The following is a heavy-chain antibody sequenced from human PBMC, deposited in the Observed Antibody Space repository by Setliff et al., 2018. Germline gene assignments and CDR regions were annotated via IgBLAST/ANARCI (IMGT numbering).Heavy chain of an antibody. V-gene: IGHV5-51*01. Sequence: GESLKISCKGSGYSFTSYWIAWVRQMPGKGLEWMGIIYPGDSDTRYSPSFQGQVTISADKSISTAYLQWSSLKASDTAMYYCARSRSSSPWNNWFDPWGQGTLVTGLL. D-gene: IGHD6-6*01. J-gene: IGHJ5*02. CDR3: ARSRSSSPWNNWFDP. CDR1: GYSFTSYW. CDR2: IYPGDSDT.